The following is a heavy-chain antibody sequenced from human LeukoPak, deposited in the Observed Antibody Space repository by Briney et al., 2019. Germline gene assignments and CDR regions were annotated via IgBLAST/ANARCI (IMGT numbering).Heavy chain of an antibody. Sequence: SETLSLTCTVSGGSISSYYWSWIRQPAGKGLEWIGRIYTSGSTNYNPSLKSRVTMSVDTSKNQFSLKLSSVTAADTAVYYCARDQYYDSSGYLDAFDIWGQGTMVTVSS. CDR1: GGSISSYY. CDR2: IYTSGST. CDR3: ARDQYYDSSGYLDAFDI. D-gene: IGHD3-22*01. V-gene: IGHV4-4*07. J-gene: IGHJ3*02.